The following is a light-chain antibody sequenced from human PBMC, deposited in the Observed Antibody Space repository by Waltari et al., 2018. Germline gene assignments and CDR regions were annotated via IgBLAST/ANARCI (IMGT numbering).Light chain of an antibody. CDR2: GAS. Sequence: EIVLTQSPGTLSLSPGERATLSWRASQSVSSSYLAWYQQKPGQAPRLLIYGASSRATGIPDRFSGSGSGTDFTLTISRLEPEDFAVYYCQQYGSWTFGQGTKLEIK. J-gene: IGKJ2*01. CDR3: QQYGSWT. V-gene: IGKV3-20*01. CDR1: QSVSSSY.